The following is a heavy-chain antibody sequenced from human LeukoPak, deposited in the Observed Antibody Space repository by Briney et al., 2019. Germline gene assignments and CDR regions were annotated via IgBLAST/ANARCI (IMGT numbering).Heavy chain of an antibody. CDR1: GYTFTGYY. V-gene: IGHV1-2*02. D-gene: IGHD2-15*01. CDR2: INPNSGGT. CDR3: ARCSGSSGPYYYYGMDV. Sequence: ASVKVSCKASGYTFTGYYMHWVRQAPGQGLEWMGWINPNSGGTNYAQKFQGRVTMTRDTSISTAYMELSRLSSDDTAVYYCARCSGSSGPYYYYGMDVWGQGTTVTVSS. J-gene: IGHJ6*02.